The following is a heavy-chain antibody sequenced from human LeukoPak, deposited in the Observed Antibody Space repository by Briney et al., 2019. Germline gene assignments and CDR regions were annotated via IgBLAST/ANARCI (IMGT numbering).Heavy chain of an antibody. CDR2: INPNSGGT. CDR3: ARDQSLVNDSSGYYAPFDY. D-gene: IGHD3-22*01. J-gene: IGHJ4*02. V-gene: IGHV1-2*02. Sequence: GESLKISCKASGYTFTGYYMHWVRQAPGQGLEWMGWINPNSGGTNYTQKFQGRVTMTRDTSISTAYMELRRLRSDDTAVYYCARDQSLVNDSSGYYAPFDYWGQGTLVTVSS. CDR1: GYTFTGYY.